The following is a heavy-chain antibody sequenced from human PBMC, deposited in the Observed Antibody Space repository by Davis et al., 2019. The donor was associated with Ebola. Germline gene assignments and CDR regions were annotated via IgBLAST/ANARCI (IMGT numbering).Heavy chain of an antibody. D-gene: IGHD2-15*01. CDR2: INAGNGNT. CDR1: GYTFTSYA. V-gene: IGHV1-3*01. CDR3: ARADQVVAATFDY. Sequence: ASVKVSCKASGYTFTSYAMHWVRQAPGQRLEWMGWINAGNGNTKYSQKFQGRVTITRDTSASTAYMELSSLRSEDTAVYYCARADQVVAATFDYWGQGTLVTVSS. J-gene: IGHJ4*02.